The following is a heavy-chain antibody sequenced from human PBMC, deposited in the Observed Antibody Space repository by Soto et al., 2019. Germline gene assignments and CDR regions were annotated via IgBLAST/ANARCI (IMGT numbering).Heavy chain of an antibody. V-gene: IGHV3-23*01. CDR3: AKDRRFMGGPPGYFDY. J-gene: IGHJ4*02. D-gene: IGHD3-3*01. CDR1: GFTFSSYA. Sequence: PGGSLRLSCAASGFTFSSYAMSWVRQAPGKGLEWVSAISGSGGSTYYADSVKGRFTISRDNSKNTLYLQMNSLRAEDTAVYYCAKDRRFMGGPPGYFDYWWERTMVTAAS. CDR2: ISGSGGST.